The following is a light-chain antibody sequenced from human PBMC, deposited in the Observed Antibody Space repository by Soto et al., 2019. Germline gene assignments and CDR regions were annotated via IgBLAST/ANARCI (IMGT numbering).Light chain of an antibody. CDR1: QSISSW. V-gene: IGKV1-5*03. CDR3: QQYNSYPLT. J-gene: IGKJ3*01. Sequence: DIQMTQSPSTLSASVGDRVTINCRASQSISSWLAWYQQKPGKAPKLLIYKASNLESGVPSRFSGRGSVTEFTLTISSLQPDDFATYYCQQYNSYPLTFGPGTKVDSK. CDR2: KAS.